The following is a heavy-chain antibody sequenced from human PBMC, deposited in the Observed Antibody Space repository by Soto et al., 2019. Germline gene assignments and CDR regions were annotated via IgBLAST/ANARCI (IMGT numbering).Heavy chain of an antibody. CDR2: IYYSGST. Sequence: QVQLQESGPGLVKPSETLSLTCTVSGGSISSYYWSWIRQPPGKGLEWIGYIYYSGSTNYNPSLXSXAXIAXYTSNTPFSLKLSSVTAADTAVYYCASRWGGTFAHWGQGTLVTVSS. J-gene: IGHJ4*02. CDR1: GGSISSYY. CDR3: ASRWGGTFAH. D-gene: IGHD2-21*01. V-gene: IGHV4-59*12.